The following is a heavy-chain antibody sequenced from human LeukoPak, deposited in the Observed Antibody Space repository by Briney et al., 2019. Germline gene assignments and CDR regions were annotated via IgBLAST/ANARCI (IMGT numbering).Heavy chain of an antibody. Sequence: GGPLRLSCAASGFTFSSYSMNWVRQAPGKGLEWVSYISSSSSTIYYADSVKGRFTISRDNAKNSLYLQMNSLRAEDTAVYYCARESSSSWRDFDYWGQGTLVTVSS. J-gene: IGHJ4*02. D-gene: IGHD6-13*01. V-gene: IGHV3-48*01. CDR3: ARESSSSWRDFDY. CDR2: ISSSSSTI. CDR1: GFTFSSYS.